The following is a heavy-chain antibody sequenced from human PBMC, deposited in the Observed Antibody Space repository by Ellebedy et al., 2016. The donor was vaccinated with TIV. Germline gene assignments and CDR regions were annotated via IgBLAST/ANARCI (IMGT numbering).Heavy chain of an antibody. J-gene: IGHJ5*02. CDR3: ARGDRYCSGEICHEWFDL. V-gene: IGHV3-74*01. D-gene: IGHD2-15*01. CDR2: INSDGSTI. CDR1: GFTFRNDW. Sequence: GGSLRLXXAASGFTFRNDWMNWVRQAPGKGLVWVSRINSDGSTINYADSVKGRFTISRDNAKNTLYLQMNSLRAEDTAVYYCARGDRYCSGEICHEWFDLWGQGTLVTVSS.